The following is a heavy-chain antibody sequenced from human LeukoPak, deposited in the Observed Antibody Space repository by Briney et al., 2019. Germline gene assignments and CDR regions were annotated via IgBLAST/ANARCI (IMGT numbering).Heavy chain of an antibody. V-gene: IGHV4-59*01. J-gene: IGHJ3*02. CDR1: GGSISSDH. D-gene: IGHD2/OR15-2a*01. Sequence: SETLSLTCTVSGGSISSDHWNWIRQPPGEGLEWIGCIYYRGSTYYNPSLKSRVTISVDMSKSQFSLRLTSVTAADTAVYYCARKNDFDIWGQGTLVTVSS. CDR2: IYYRGST. CDR3: ARKNDFDI.